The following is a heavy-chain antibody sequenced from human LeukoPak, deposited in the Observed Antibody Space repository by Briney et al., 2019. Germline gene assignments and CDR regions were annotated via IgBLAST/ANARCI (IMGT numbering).Heavy chain of an antibody. CDR2: INHSGST. Sequence: SETLSLTCAVYGGSFSGYYWSWIRQPPGKGLEWIGEINHSGSTNYNPSLKSRVTISVDTSKNQFSLKLSSVTAADTAVYYCARNGVIVNFDYWGQGTLVTVSS. V-gene: IGHV4-34*01. CDR1: GGSFSGYY. CDR3: ARNGVIVNFDY. D-gene: IGHD3-16*02. J-gene: IGHJ4*02.